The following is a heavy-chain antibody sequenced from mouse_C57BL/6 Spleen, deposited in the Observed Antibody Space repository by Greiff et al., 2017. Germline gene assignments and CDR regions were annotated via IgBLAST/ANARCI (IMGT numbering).Heavy chain of an antibody. D-gene: IGHD1-1*01. CDR2: IDPSDSYT. J-gene: IGHJ2*01. CDR1: GYTFTSYW. CDR3: ARWNNYGSSFYYFDY. Sequence: QVQLQQPGAELVKPGASVKLSCKASGYTFTSYWMQWVKQRPGQGLEWIGEIDPSDSYTNYNQKFKGKATLPVDTSSSTAYMQLSSLTSEDSAVDYCARWNNYGSSFYYFDYWGQGTTLTVSS. V-gene: IGHV1-50*01.